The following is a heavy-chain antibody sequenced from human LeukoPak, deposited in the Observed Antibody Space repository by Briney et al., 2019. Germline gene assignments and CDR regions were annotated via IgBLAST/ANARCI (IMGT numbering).Heavy chain of an antibody. V-gene: IGHV3-23*01. CDR2: LVGSGSST. CDR1: GFTFSNYA. D-gene: IGHD3-9*01. CDR3: AKWGDYDILTGYLDPDY. Sequence: GGSLRLSCAASGFTFSNYAMSWVRPAPGKGLEWVSALVGSGSSTYYPDSVKGRFTSSRDNSKNTPYLQLTRRRAEDTALYYCAKWGDYDILTGYLDPDYWGQRALVTVSS. J-gene: IGHJ4*02.